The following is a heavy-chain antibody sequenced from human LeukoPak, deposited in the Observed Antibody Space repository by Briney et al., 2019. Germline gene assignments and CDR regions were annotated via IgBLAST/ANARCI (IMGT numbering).Heavy chain of an antibody. CDR2: IRYDGSNK. CDR3: AKELDHDSSGYAPTDY. D-gene: IGHD3-22*01. V-gene: IGHV3-30*02. J-gene: IGHJ4*02. CDR1: GFTFSNYG. Sequence: GGSLRLSCAASGFTFSNYGMYWVRQAPGKGLEWVAFIRYDGSNKFYVDSGKGRFTISRDNSKNTVYLQMNSLRDADTAVYYCAKELDHDSSGYAPTDYWGQGTLVTVSS.